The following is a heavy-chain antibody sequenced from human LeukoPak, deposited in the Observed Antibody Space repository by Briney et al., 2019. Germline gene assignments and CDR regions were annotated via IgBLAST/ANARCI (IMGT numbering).Heavy chain of an antibody. CDR3: ARTTEGYCRGRSCYSYYYYMDV. D-gene: IGHD2-15*01. CDR2: IFYSGST. V-gene: IGHV4-39*07. J-gene: IGHJ6*03. Sequence: PSETLSLTCTVSSGSISTSNYYWGWVRQPLGKALEWIGNIFYSGSTYYSPSLKSRVTIPLDTSKNQFSLKLSSVTAADTAVYYCARTTEGYCRGRSCYSYYYYMDVWGKGTTVTVSS. CDR1: SGSISTSNYY.